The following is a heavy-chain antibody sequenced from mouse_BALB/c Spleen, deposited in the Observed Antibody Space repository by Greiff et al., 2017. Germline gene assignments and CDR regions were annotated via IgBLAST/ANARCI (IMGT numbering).Heavy chain of an antibody. Sequence: EVQVVESGGGLVKPGGSLKLSCAASGFTFSDYYMYWVRQTPEKRLEWVATISDGGSYTYYPDSVKGRFTISRDNAKNNLYLQMSSLKSEDTAMYYCARGDYGSSYEPFDYWGQGTTLTVSS. CDR1: GFTFSDYY. V-gene: IGHV5-4*02. J-gene: IGHJ2*01. CDR3: ARGDYGSSYEPFDY. D-gene: IGHD1-1*01. CDR2: ISDGGSYT.